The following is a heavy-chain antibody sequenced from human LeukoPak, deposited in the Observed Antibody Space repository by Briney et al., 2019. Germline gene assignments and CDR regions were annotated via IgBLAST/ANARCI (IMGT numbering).Heavy chain of an antibody. D-gene: IGHD3-10*01. Sequence: AETLSLTCTVSGGSISSYYWSWIRQPAGKGLEWIGRIHTSGSTNYNPSLKSRVTMSVDTSKNQFSLKLSSVTAADTAVYYCAREVPYGSGSYYSSLDYWGQGTLVTVSS. CDR2: IHTSGST. J-gene: IGHJ4*02. V-gene: IGHV4-4*07. CDR3: AREVPYGSGSYYSSLDY. CDR1: GGSISSYY.